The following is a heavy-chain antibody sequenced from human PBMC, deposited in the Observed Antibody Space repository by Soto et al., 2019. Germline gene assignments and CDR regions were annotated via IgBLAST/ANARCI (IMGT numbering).Heavy chain of an antibody. CDR2: INAGNGNT. V-gene: IGHV1-3*05. J-gene: IGHJ4*02. CDR3: ARGEGVVGDY. CDR1: GYTFTSYA. D-gene: IGHD1-26*01. Sequence: QVQLVQAGAEEKKPGASGKVSCKASGYTFTSYAMHLVRQAPGQRLEWMGWINAGNGNTKCSQKFQDRGTITRDTSASTAHMELSSLRSEATAVYYCARGEGVVGDYWGQGTLVTVSS.